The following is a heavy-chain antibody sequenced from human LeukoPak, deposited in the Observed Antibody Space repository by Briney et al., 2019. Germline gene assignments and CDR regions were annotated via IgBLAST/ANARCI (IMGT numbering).Heavy chain of an antibody. V-gene: IGHV4-59*08. J-gene: IGHJ6*02. CDR2: IYYSGST. Sequence: SETLSLTCTVAGGSISSYYWSWIRQPPGQGLEWNGYIYYSGSTNYNPSLKSRVTISVDTSKNQFSLKLSSVTAADTAVYYCARRDYYYYGMDVWGQGTTVTVSS. CDR3: ARRDYYYYGMDV. CDR1: GGSISSYY.